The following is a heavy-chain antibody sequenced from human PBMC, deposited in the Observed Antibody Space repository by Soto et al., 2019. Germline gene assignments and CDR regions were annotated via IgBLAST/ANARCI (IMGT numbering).Heavy chain of an antibody. Sequence: VQLLESGGGLVQPGGSLRLSCAASGFTFSSYAMSWVRQAPGKGLEWVSAISGSGGGTYYADSVKGRFTISRDNSKNTLYLQMNSLRAEDTAVYYCAKVWGGSPRFDAFDFWGQGTMVTVSS. CDR2: ISGSGGGT. V-gene: IGHV3-23*01. D-gene: IGHD2-15*01. CDR3: AKVWGGSPRFDAFDF. J-gene: IGHJ3*01. CDR1: GFTFSSYA.